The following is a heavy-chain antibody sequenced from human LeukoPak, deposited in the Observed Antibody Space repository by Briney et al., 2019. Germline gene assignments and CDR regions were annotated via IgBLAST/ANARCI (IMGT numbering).Heavy chain of an antibody. Sequence: SVKVSCKASGYTFTSYYMHWVRQAPGQGLEWMGRIIPILGIANYAQKFQGRVTITADKSTSTAYMELSSLRSEDTAVYYCARDLAWLQPVWGQGTLVTVSS. D-gene: IGHD5-24*01. V-gene: IGHV1-69*04. J-gene: IGHJ4*02. CDR2: IIPILGIA. CDR1: GYTFTSYY. CDR3: ARDLAWLQPV.